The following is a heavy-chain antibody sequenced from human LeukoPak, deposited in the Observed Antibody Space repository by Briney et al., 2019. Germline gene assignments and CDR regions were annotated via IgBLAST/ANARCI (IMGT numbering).Heavy chain of an antibody. J-gene: IGHJ5*02. V-gene: IGHV5-51*01. CDR3: ARQGDGYINNYFDP. CDR1: GYSFTTYW. CDR2: IYPGGSDT. D-gene: IGHD5-24*01. Sequence: GESLKISCKSSGYSFTTYWLGWVRQMPGKGLEWVGIIYPGGSDTRYSPSFQGQVTISADKSISTAYLQWSSLKASDTAMYYCARQGDGYINNYFDPWGQGTLVTVSS.